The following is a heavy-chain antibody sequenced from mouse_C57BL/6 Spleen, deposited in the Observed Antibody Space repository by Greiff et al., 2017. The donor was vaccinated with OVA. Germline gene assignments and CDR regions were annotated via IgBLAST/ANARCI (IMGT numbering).Heavy chain of an antibody. CDR3: ARNYYYGSRAWFAY. CDR1: GYSFTSYY. D-gene: IGHD1-1*01. J-gene: IGHJ3*01. V-gene: IGHV1-66*01. Sequence: VKLQESGPELVKPGASVKISCKASGYSFTSYYIHWVKQRPGQGLEWIGWIYPGSGNTKYNEKFKGKATLTADTSSSTAYMQLSSLTSEDSAVYYCARNYYYGSRAWFAYWGQGTLVTVSA. CDR2: IYPGSGNT.